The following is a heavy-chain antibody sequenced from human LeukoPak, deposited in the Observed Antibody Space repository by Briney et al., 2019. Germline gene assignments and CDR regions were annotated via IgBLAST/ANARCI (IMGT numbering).Heavy chain of an antibody. D-gene: IGHD6-13*01. J-gene: IGHJ5*02. V-gene: IGHV4-39*07. CDR1: GGSISSSSYY. CDR2: IYHSGST. CDR3: ARGSEEGSSSP. Sequence: SETLSLTCTVSGGSISSSSYYWGWIRQPPGKGLEWIGSIYHSGSTYYNPSLKSRVTISVDTSKNQFSLKLSSVTAADTAVYYCARGSEEGSSSPWGQGTLVTVSS.